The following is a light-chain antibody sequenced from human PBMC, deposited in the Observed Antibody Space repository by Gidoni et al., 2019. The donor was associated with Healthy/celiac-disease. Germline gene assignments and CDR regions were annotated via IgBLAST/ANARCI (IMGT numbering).Light chain of an antibody. Sequence: QSVLTQPPSVSGAPGQRVTISCTGSSSHIGAGYDVHWYQQLPGTAPKLLIYGNSNRPSGVPDRFSGSKSGTSAFLAITGLQAEDEADYYCQSYDSSLSGYVVFGGGTKLTVL. J-gene: IGLJ2*01. CDR1: SSHIGAGYD. CDR3: QSYDSSLSGYVV. V-gene: IGLV1-40*01. CDR2: GNS.